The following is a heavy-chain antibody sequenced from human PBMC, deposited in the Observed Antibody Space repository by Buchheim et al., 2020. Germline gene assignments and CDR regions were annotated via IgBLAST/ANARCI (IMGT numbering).Heavy chain of an antibody. CDR3: ARDRACLFWGRYYGMDV. V-gene: IGHV3-30-3*01. D-gene: IGHD3-10*02. CDR2: ISYDGSKI. CDR1: GFTFTSYA. J-gene: IGHJ6*02. Sequence: QVQVVESGGGVVQPGRSLRLSCAASGFTFTSYAMHWVRQAPGKGLEWVAVISYDGSKIYYADSVKGRFTISRDNSKNTLYLQVNSLRAEDTSVYYCARDRACLFWGRYYGMDVWGQGTT.